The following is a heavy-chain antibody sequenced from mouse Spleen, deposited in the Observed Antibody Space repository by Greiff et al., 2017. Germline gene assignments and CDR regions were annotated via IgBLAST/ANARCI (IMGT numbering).Heavy chain of an antibody. Sequence: EVQLVESGGGLVQPGGSLKLSCAASGFTFSDYYMYWVRQTPEKRLEGVAYISNGGGSTYYADTVKGRFTLSRHNANNTLYLQMSRLKSEDTAMYYCASAFNFDVYFDVWGTGTTVTVSS. D-gene: IGHD1-3*01. CDR2: ISNGGGST. J-gene: IGHJ1*03. CDR3: ASAFNFDVYFDV. CDR1: GFTFSDYY. V-gene: IGHV5-12*01.